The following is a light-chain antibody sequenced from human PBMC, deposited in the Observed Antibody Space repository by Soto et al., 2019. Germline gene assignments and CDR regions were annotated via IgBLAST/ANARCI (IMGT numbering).Light chain of an antibody. V-gene: IGLV1-40*01. CDR3: QSYDNNSDYV. CDR1: SSNIGAGYV. Sequence: QSGLTQPPSVSGAPGQRVTSSCTGSSSNIGAGYVVHWYQQLPGAAPKLLIFSDNNRPSGVPDRFSGSKSGTSASLAITGLRAEDEADYYCQSYDNNSDYVFGTGTKVTVL. CDR2: SDN. J-gene: IGLJ1*01.